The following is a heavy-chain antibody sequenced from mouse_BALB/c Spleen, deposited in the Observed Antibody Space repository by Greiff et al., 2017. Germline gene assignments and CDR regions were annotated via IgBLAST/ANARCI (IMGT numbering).Heavy chain of an antibody. CDR2: INSNGGST. CDR3: ARREYGNYFWYFDV. V-gene: IGHV5-6-3*01. J-gene: IGHJ1*01. D-gene: IGHD2-10*02. CDR1: GFTFSSYG. Sequence: EVQRVESGGGLVQPGGSLKLSCAASGFTFSSYGMSWVRQTPDKRLELVATINSNGGSTYYPDSVKGRFTISRDNAKNTLYLQMSSLKSEDTAMYYCARREYGNYFWYFDVWGAGTTVTVSS.